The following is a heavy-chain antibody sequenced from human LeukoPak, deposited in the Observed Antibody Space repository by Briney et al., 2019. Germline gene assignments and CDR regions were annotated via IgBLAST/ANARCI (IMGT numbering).Heavy chain of an antibody. D-gene: IGHD5-18*01. Sequence: SGPTLVNPTQTLTLTCTFSGFSLSTSGMRVSWIRQPPGKALEWLVRIDWDDDKFYSTSLKTRLTISKDTSKNQVVLTMTNMDPVDTATYYCARTRGYSYGYGFDYWGQGTLVTVSS. CDR3: ARTRGYSYGYGFDY. CDR1: GFSLSTSGMR. V-gene: IGHV2-70*04. J-gene: IGHJ4*02. CDR2: IDWDDDK.